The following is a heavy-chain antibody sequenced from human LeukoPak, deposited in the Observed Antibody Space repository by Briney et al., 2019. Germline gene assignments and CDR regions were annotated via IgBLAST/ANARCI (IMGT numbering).Heavy chain of an antibody. V-gene: IGHV4-39*01. CDR3: ARQTGSGLFILP. Sequence: SETLSLTCTVSGVSISSSNSYWGWIRQPPGKGLEWIGSIYYSVNTYYNASLKSQVSISIDTSKNQFSLRLTSVTAADTAVYYCARQTGSGLFILPGGQGTLVTVSS. J-gene: IGHJ4*02. CDR2: IYYSVNT. D-gene: IGHD3/OR15-3a*01. CDR1: GVSISSSNSY.